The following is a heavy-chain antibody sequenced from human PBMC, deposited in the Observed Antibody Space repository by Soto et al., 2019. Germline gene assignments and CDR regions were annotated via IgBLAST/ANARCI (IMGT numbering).Heavy chain of an antibody. CDR2: INHSGGT. V-gene: IGHV4-34*01. CDR1: GGSFCDYY. D-gene: IGHD3-3*01. J-gene: IGHJ5*02. Sequence: SETLSLTCAVDGGSFCDYYWSWIRQPPAQGQGWIGEINHSGGTKSNPSLKSRVTISVETPKNYFSLKLTSVTGADPAVYYCPRGDVTIFGIVNNWFNPWGQENLVTV. CDR3: PRGDVTIFGIVNNWFNP.